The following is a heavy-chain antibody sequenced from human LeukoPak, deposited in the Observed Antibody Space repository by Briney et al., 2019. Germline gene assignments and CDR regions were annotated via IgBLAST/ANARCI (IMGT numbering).Heavy chain of an antibody. CDR1: GFTFSSYS. V-gene: IGHV3-48*01. D-gene: IGHD3-16*01. CDR2: ISSSSSTI. Sequence: GGSLRLSCAASGFTFSSYSMNWVRQAPGKGLEWVSYISSSSSTIYYADSVKGRFTISRDNAKNSLYLQMNSLRAEDTAVYYCATGGGWYYYYMDVWGKGTTVTVSS. CDR3: ATGGGWYYYYMDV. J-gene: IGHJ6*03.